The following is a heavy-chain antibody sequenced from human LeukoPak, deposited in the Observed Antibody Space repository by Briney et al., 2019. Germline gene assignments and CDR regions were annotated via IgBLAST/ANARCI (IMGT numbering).Heavy chain of an antibody. J-gene: IGHJ4*02. D-gene: IGHD3-22*01. Sequence: ASVKVSCKASGYTFTGYYIHWVRQAPGQGLEWMGWINPDSGGTNYAQNFHGRVTMTRDTSISTAYMAVSRLRSDDTAVYYCARGPQDSRNGYFDYWGQGTLVTVSS. V-gene: IGHV1-2*02. CDR1: GYTFTGYY. CDR2: INPDSGGT. CDR3: ARGPQDSRNGYFDY.